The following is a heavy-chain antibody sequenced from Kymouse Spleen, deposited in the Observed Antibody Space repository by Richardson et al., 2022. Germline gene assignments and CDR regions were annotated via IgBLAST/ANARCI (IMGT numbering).Heavy chain of an antibody. Sequence: QVQLQQWGAGLLKPSETLSLTCAVYGGSFSGYYWSWIRQPPGKGLEWIGEINHSGSTNYNPSLKSRVTISVDTSKNQFSLKLSSVTAADTAVYYCAFYYYGSGNYYYGMDVWGQGTTVTVSS. J-gene: IGHJ6*02. D-gene: IGHD3-10*01. CDR2: INHSGST. V-gene: IGHV4-34*01. CDR3: AFYYYGSGNYYYGMDV. CDR1: GGSFSGYY.